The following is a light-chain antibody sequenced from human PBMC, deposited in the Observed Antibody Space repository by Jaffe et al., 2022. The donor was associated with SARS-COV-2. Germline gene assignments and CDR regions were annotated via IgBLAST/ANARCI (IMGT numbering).Light chain of an antibody. V-gene: IGLV8-61*01. Sequence: QTVVTQEPSFSVSPGGTVTLTCGLSSGSVSTDYYPSWYQQTPGRTPRTLIYSTYSRSSGVPDRFSGFILGNKAALTITGAQANDESDYYCALYMGSGIWVFGGGTKLTVL. CDR3: ALYMGSGIWV. CDR1: SGSVSTDYY. J-gene: IGLJ3*02. CDR2: STY.